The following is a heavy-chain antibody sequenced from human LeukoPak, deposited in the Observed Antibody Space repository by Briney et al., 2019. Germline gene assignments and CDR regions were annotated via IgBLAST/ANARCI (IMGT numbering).Heavy chain of an antibody. D-gene: IGHD3-3*01. CDR1: GYTFTSYY. Sequence: ASVKVSCKASGYTFTSYYMHWVRQATGQGLEWMGWMNPNSGNTGYAQKFQGRVTTTRSTSISTAYMELTSLGSEDTAVYYCARGRTSNVWGQGTTVTVSS. CDR3: ARGRTSNV. CDR2: MNPNSGNT. V-gene: IGHV1-8*02. J-gene: IGHJ6*02.